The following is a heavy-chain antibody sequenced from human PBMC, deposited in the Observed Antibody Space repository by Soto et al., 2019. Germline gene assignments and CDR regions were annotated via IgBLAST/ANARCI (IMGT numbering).Heavy chain of an antibody. Sequence: GASGEVSCKASGYTFTSYYMHWVRQAPGQGLEWMGIINPSGGSTSYAQKFQGRVTMTRDTSTSTVYMELSSLRSEDTAVYYCAGSIAAAGTRYYYGMDVWGQGTTVTVS. D-gene: IGHD6-13*01. CDR1: GYTFTSYY. J-gene: IGHJ6*02. V-gene: IGHV1-46*01. CDR3: AGSIAAAGTRYYYGMDV. CDR2: INPSGGST.